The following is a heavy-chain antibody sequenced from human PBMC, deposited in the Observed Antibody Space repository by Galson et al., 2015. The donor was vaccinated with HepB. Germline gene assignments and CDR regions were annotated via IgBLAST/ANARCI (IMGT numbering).Heavy chain of an antibody. CDR3: ARHRGYYYDSSGSHDAFDI. J-gene: IGHJ3*02. D-gene: IGHD3-22*01. CDR1: GGSISSYY. V-gene: IGHV4-59*08. CDR2: IYYSGST. Sequence: ETLSLTCTVSGGSISSYYWSWIRPPPGKGLEWIGYIYYSGSTNYNPSLKSRVTISVDTSKNQFSLKLSSVTAADTAVYYCARHRGYYYDSSGSHDAFDIWGQGTMVTVSS.